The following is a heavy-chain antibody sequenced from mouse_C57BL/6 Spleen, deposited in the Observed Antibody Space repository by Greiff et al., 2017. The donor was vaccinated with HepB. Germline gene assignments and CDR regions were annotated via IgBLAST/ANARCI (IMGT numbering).Heavy chain of an antibody. J-gene: IGHJ2*01. V-gene: IGHV1-50*01. CDR1: GYTFTSYW. CDR2: IDPSDSYT. Sequence: VQLQESGAELVKPGASVKLSCKASGYTFTSYWMQWVKQRPGQGLEWIGEIDPSDSYTNYNQKFKGKATLTVDTSSSTAYMQLSSLTSEDSAVYYCARRGYYYGSSYEDYCDYWGQGTTLTVSA. D-gene: IGHD1-1*01. CDR3: ARRGYYYGSSYEDYCDY.